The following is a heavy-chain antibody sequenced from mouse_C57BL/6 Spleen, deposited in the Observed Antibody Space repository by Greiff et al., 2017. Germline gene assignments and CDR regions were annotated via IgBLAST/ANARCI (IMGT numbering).Heavy chain of an antibody. CDR2: ISSGSSTI. CDR1: GFTFSDYG. V-gene: IGHV5-17*01. CDR3: ARQGGSGYGGY. J-gene: IGHJ2*01. D-gene: IGHD1-1*01. Sequence: EVKLVESGGGLVKPGGSLKLSCAASGFTFSDYGMHWVRQAPEKGLEWVAYISSGSSTIYYADTVKGRCTISRDNAKNTLFLQMTSLRSEDTAMYYCARQGGSGYGGYWGQGTTLTVSS.